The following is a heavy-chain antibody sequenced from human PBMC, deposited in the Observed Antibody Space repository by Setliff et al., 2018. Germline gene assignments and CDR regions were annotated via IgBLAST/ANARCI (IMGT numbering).Heavy chain of an antibody. CDR1: GDSISNYY. D-gene: IGHD3-10*01. J-gene: IGHJ4*02. CDR2: IYVTESN. CDR3: AASRAYTGAVEEWFLPKTFDF. V-gene: IGHV4-4*07. Sequence: SETLSLTCTVSGDSISNYYWNWIRPPARKGLEWIGRIYVTESNKYNPSLKSRVTLSIATSKNQFSLKLSSVTAADAALYYCAASRAYTGAVEEWFLPKTFDFWGQGSPVTVSS.